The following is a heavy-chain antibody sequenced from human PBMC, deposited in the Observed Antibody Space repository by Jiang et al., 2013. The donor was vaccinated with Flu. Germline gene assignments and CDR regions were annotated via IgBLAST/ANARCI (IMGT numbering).Heavy chain of an antibody. Sequence: VQLVESGGGLVQPGGSLGLSCAVSGFTFSRYWMSWVRQAPGKGPQWVANIKQDGSEKYYVDSLKGRFTISRDNAKSSLYLQMNSLRAEDTAVYYCVRGPYGTTCSGSNCYESWGQGTLVT. J-gene: IGHJ5*02. CDR1: GFTFSRYW. CDR2: IKQDGSEK. CDR3: VRGPYGTTCSGSNCYES. D-gene: IGHD2-15*01. V-gene: IGHV3-7*03.